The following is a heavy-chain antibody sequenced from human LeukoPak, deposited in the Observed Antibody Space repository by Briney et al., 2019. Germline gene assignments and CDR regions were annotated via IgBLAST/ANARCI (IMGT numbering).Heavy chain of an antibody. V-gene: IGHV3-74*01. CDR1: GNYW. J-gene: IGHJ6*02. D-gene: IGHD3-9*01. Sequence: PGGSLRLSCAASGNYWMHWVRQAPGKGLVWVSHINSDGSWTSYADSVKGRFTISRDNSKNTLYLQMNSLRAEDTAVYYCAKDLINDILTGYYSPRYYYGMDVWGQGTTVTVSS. CDR3: AKDLINDILTGYYSPRYYYGMDV. CDR2: INSDGSWT.